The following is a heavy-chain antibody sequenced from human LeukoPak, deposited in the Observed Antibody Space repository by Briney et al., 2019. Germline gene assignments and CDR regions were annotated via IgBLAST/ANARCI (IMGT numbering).Heavy chain of an antibody. V-gene: IGHV3-21*01. D-gene: IGHD1-14*01. CDR2: ISSSSSYI. Sequence: PGGSLRLPCAASGFTFSSYSMNWVRQAPGKGLEWVSSISSSSSYIYYADSVKGRFTIFRDNSKNTLYLQMNSLRAEDTAVYYCARSLWRVGTILDYWGQGTLVTVSS. J-gene: IGHJ4*02. CDR3: ARSLWRVGTILDY. CDR1: GFTFSSYS.